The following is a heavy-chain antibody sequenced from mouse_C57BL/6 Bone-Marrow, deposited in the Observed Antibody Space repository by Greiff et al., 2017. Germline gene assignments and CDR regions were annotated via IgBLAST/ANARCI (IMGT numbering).Heavy chain of an antibody. CDR1: GYTFTSYG. J-gene: IGHJ1*03. Sequence: VKLQESGAELARPGASVKLSCKASGYTFTSYGISWVKQRTGQGLEWIGEIYPRSGNTYYNEKFKGKATLTADKSSSTAYMELRSLTSEDSAVYFCARVEFDGSSGDWYFDVWGTGTTVTVSS. V-gene: IGHV1-81*01. D-gene: IGHD1-1*01. CDR2: IYPRSGNT. CDR3: ARVEFDGSSGDWYFDV.